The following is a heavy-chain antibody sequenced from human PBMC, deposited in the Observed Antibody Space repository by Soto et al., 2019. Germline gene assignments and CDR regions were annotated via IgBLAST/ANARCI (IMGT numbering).Heavy chain of an antibody. D-gene: IGHD2-2*01. J-gene: IGHJ6*03. Sequence: GGSLRLSCAASGFTFSSYAMSWVRQAPGKGLEWVSAISGSGGSTYYADSVKGRFTISRDNSKNTLYLQMNSLRAEDTAVYYCAKGEAVQLLFYDYYYYMDVWGKGTTVTVSS. V-gene: IGHV3-23*01. CDR1: GFTFSSYA. CDR2: ISGSGGST. CDR3: AKGEAVQLLFYDYYYYMDV.